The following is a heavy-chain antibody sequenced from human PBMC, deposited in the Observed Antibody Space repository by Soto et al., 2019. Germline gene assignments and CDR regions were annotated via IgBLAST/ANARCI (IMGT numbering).Heavy chain of an antibody. CDR2: IYYSGST. D-gene: IGHD4-17*01. V-gene: IGHV4-59*01. CDR3: AREEKHDYVPYGMYV. J-gene: IGHJ6*02. CDR1: GGSISSYY. Sequence: SETLSLTCTVSGGSISSYYWSWIRQPPGKGLEWIGYIYYSGSTNYNPSLKSRVTISVDTSKNQFSLKLSSVTAADTAVYYCAREEKHDYVPYGMYVWGQGTTVTVS.